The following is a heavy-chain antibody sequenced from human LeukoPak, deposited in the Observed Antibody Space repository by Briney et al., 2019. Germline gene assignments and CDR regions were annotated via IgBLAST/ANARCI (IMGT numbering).Heavy chain of an antibody. Sequence: GGSLRLSCAASGFTFSSYGMSWVRQAPGKGLEWVSAISGSGGSTYYADSVKGRFTISRDNSKNTLYLQMNSLRAEDTAVYYCARDRGSSPFDYWGQGTLVTVSS. V-gene: IGHV3-23*01. CDR3: ARDRGSSPFDY. J-gene: IGHJ4*02. D-gene: IGHD2-2*01. CDR1: GFTFSSYG. CDR2: ISGSGGST.